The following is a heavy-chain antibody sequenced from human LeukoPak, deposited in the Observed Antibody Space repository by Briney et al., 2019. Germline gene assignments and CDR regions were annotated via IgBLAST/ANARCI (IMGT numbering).Heavy chain of an antibody. V-gene: IGHV4-59*01. CDR2: IYYSGST. J-gene: IGHJ5*02. CDR1: SGSISSYY. D-gene: IGHD2-15*01. CDR3: ARVIVVVVAATGFCYWFDP. Sequence: SETLSLTCTVSSGSISSYYWSWIRQPPGKGLEWIGYIYYSGSTNYNPSLKSRVTISVDTSKNQFSLKLSSVTAADTAVYYCARVIVVVVAATGFCYWFDPWGQGTLVTVSS.